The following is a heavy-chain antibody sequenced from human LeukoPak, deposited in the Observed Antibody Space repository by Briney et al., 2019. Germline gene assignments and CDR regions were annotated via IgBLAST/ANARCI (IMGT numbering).Heavy chain of an antibody. CDR1: GFTFSAYW. D-gene: IGHD3-22*01. J-gene: IGHJ5*02. CDR2: INSDGFSI. CDR3: ARDDPPVTYYYDSSVPA. V-gene: IGHV3-74*01. Sequence: PGGSLRLSCAASGFTFSAYWMHWVRQAPGKGLVWVSRINSDGFSIAYADSVKGRFTISRDNSKNTLYLQMNSLRAEDTAVYYCARDDPPVTYYYDSSVPAWGQGTLVTVSS.